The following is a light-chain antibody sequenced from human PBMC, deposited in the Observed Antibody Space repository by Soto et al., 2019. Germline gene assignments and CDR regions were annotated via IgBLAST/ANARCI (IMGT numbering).Light chain of an antibody. Sequence: LSCRASQSVSSSYLAWYQQKPGQAPRLLIYGASSRATGIPDRFSGSGSGTDFTLTISRLEPEDFAVYYCQQYGSSGTFGQGTKVDIK. CDR1: QSVSSSY. CDR3: QQYGSSGT. V-gene: IGKV3-20*01. J-gene: IGKJ1*01. CDR2: GAS.